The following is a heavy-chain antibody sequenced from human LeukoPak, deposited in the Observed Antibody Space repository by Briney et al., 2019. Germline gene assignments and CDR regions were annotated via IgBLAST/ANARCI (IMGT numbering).Heavy chain of an antibody. CDR1: GFTFTSSA. CDR3: AADPITMVRGVTPGGMDA. D-gene: IGHD3-10*01. Sequence: GASVKVSCKASGFTFTSSAMQWVRQARGQRLEWIGWIVVGSGNTNYAQKFQERVTITRDMSTSTAYMELSSLRSEDTAVYYCAADPITMVRGVTPGGMDAWGQGTTVTVSS. J-gene: IGHJ6*02. V-gene: IGHV1-58*02. CDR2: IVVGSGNT.